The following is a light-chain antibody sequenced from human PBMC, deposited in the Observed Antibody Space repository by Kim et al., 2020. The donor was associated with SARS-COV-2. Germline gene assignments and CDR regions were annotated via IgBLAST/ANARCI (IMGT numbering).Light chain of an antibody. CDR3: QAWDSSTAV. V-gene: IGLV3-1*01. CDR1: KLGDKY. J-gene: IGLJ2*01. Sequence: LSPGQTASITCSGDKLGDKYACWYQQKPRQSPVLVIYQDSKRPSGIPERFSGSNSGNTATLTISGTQAMDEADYYCQAWDSSTAVFGGGTQLTVL. CDR2: QDS.